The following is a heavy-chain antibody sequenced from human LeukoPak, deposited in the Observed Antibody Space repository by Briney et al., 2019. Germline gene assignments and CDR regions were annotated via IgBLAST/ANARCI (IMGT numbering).Heavy chain of an antibody. CDR2: IIPVFGTP. CDR3: ARIEGDYGVFVF. V-gene: IGHV1-69*05. D-gene: IGHD4-17*01. Sequence: SVKVSCKASGGTFNTYAFNWVRQAPGQGLEWMGRIIPVFGTPHYAQKYQGRLTITTDEFASTVYMELSGLRSQDTAIYYCARIEGDYGVFVFWGQGTLVTVSS. CDR1: GGTFNTYA. J-gene: IGHJ4*02.